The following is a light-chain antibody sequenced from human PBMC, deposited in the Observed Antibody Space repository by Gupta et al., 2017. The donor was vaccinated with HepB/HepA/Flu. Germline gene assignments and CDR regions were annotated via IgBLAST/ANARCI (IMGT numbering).Light chain of an antibody. J-gene: IGKJ3*01. CDR2: QAS. V-gene: IGKV1-5*03. CDR1: QRFTSR. Sequence: DIQMTQSPSTVSASVGDRVTITCRASQRFTSRLAWYQQKPGKAPKLLIYQASSLESGVPSRFSGSESGTEFTLTISSLQPDDFGIYYCQHRNNCGVTFGHGTKVDIK. CDR3: QHRNNCGVT.